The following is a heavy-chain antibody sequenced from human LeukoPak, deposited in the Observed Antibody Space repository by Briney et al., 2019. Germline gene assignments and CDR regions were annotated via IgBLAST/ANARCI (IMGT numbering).Heavy chain of an antibody. CDR2: IWYDGQTK. CDR1: GFIFSNYG. J-gene: IGHJ4*02. CDR3: ARDTSGSYVITYFDL. V-gene: IGHV3-33*01. D-gene: IGHD3-10*01. Sequence: GESLRLSCEASGFIFSNYGMHWVRQAPGKGLEWLALIWYDGQTKFYADSVKGRFTISRDNAKNSLYLQMNSLSAEDTAVYYCARDTSGSYVITYFDLWGQGALVTVSS.